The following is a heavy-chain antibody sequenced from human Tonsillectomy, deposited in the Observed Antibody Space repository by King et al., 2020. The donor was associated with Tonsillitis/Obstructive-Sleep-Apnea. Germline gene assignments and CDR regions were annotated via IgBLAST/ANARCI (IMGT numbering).Heavy chain of an antibody. CDR3: ARVGGNDAFDI. J-gene: IGHJ3*02. CDR2: ISSNGDST. Sequence: VQLVESGEGLVQPGGSLRLSCAASGFTFSDYAMHWVRQAPGKGLEYVSAISSNGDSTYYADSAQGRFTISRDNSKNTLYLQMGSLRAEDMAVYYCARVGGNDAFDIWGQGTMVTVSS. V-gene: IGHV3-64*02. CDR1: GFTFSDYA.